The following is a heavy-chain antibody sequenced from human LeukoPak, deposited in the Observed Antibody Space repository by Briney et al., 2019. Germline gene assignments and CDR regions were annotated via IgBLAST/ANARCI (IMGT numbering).Heavy chain of an antibody. CDR3: ARVSRYCSSTSCYHFDY. CDR1: GFTFGDYA. V-gene: IGHV3-48*03. J-gene: IGHJ4*02. Sequence: PGGSLRLSCTASGFTFGDYAMSWVRQAPGKGLEWVSYISSSGSTIYYADSVKGRFTISRDNAKNSLYLQMNSLRAEDTAVYYCARVSRYCSSTSCYHFDYWGQGTLATVSS. CDR2: ISSSGSTI. D-gene: IGHD2-2*01.